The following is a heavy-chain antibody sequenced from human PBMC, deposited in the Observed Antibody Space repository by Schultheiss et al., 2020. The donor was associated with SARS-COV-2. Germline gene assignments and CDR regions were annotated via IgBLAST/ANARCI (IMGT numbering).Heavy chain of an antibody. CDR2: ISAYIGNT. V-gene: IGHV1-18*01. Sequence: ASVKVSCKASGYTFATYGISWVRQAPGQGLEWMGWISAYIGNTNYAHKLQGRVTITRDTSASTAYMELSSLRSEDTAVYYCARGGNSGWSSLGDDAFDIWGQGTMVTVSS. D-gene: IGHD6-19*01. CDR3: ARGGNSGWSSLGDDAFDI. J-gene: IGHJ3*02. CDR1: GYTFATYG.